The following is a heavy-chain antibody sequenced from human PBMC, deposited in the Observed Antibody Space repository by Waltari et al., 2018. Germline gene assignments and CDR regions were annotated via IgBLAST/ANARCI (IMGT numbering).Heavy chain of an antibody. V-gene: IGHV1-2*04. Sequence: QVQLVQSGAEVKKPGASVKVCCKDSGYTFTCYYQHWVRQAPGQGLAWMGWINPNSGGTNYAQKFQGWVTMTRDTSISTAYKELSRLRSDDTAVYYCARDYYGSGLNVWGQGTTVTVSS. CDR3: ARDYYGSGLNV. D-gene: IGHD3-10*01. CDR1: GYTFTCYY. CDR2: INPNSGGT. J-gene: IGHJ6*02.